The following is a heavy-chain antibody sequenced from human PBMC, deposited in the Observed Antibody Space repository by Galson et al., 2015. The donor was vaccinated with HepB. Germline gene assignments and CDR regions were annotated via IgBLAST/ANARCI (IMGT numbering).Heavy chain of an antibody. V-gene: IGHV1-18*04. CDR2: ISAYNGNT. Sequence: SVKVSCKASGYTFTSYGISWVRQAPGQGLEWMGWISAYNGNTNYAQKLQGRVTMTTDTSTSTAYMELRSLRSDDTAVYYCARVGSEGYCSGGSCYSRSIYYYYYYGMDVWGQGTTVTVSS. CDR3: ARVGSEGYCSGGSCYSRSIYYYYYYGMDV. J-gene: IGHJ6*02. D-gene: IGHD2-15*01. CDR1: GYTFTSYG.